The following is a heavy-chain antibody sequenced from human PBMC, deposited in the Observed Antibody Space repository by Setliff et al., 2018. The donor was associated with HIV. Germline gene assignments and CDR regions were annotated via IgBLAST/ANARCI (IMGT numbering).Heavy chain of an antibody. D-gene: IGHD4-17*01. CDR2: IYYSEST. V-gene: IGHV4-61*08. CDR1: GVCVSSGVYY. CDR3: AKGRTSYGDYELGPSFDL. J-gene: IGHJ2*01. Sequence: PSETLSLTCSVSGVCVSSGVYYWGGIRHPPGKRLEWIGYIYYSESTTYTPSLKRRVSISVDTSKNQVSLKLRSVTAADTAAFYCAKGRTSYGDYELGPSFDLWGRGTLVTVSS.